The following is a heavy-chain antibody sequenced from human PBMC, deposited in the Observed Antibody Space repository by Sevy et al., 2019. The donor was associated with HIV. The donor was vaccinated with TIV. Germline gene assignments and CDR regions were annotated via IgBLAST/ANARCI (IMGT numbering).Heavy chain of an antibody. CDR2: IYPGDSDT. Sequence: GGSLRLSCKGSGYSFTSYWIGWVRQVPGKGLEWMGIIYPGDSDTRYSPSFQGQVTISADKSISTAYLQWSSLKASDTDMYYCARGGGVTAIPYFDYWGQGTLVTVSS. V-gene: IGHV5-51*01. J-gene: IGHJ4*02. CDR1: GYSFTSYW. D-gene: IGHD2-21*02. CDR3: ARGGGVTAIPYFDY.